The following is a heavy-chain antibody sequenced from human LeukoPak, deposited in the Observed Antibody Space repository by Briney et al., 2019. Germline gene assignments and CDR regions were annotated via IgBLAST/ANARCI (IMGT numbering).Heavy chain of an antibody. J-gene: IGHJ6*02. CDR1: GFTASSNY. D-gene: IGHD6-13*01. Sequence: GGSLRLSCAASGFTASSNYMSWVRQAPGKGLEWVSVIYSSGSTCYADSVKGRFTISRDNSKNTLYLQMNSLGAEDTAVYYCARDGGGSSWYFNYYGMDVWGQGTTVTVSS. V-gene: IGHV3-66*01. CDR3: ARDGGGSSWYFNYYGMDV. CDR2: IYSSGST.